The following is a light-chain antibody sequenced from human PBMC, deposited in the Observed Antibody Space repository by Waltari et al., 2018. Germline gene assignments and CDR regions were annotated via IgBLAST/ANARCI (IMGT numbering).Light chain of an antibody. Sequence: QSALTQPPSASGSPGQSVTISCTGTSSDVGGYKYVSWYQKHPGKAPKLMVYEVSERPSGVPDRFSGSKSGNTASLTVSGLQAEDEVDYFCSAYAGGNNLVFGGGTKLTVL. CDR1: SSDVGGYKY. V-gene: IGLV2-8*01. J-gene: IGLJ3*02. CDR3: SAYAGGNNLV. CDR2: EVS.